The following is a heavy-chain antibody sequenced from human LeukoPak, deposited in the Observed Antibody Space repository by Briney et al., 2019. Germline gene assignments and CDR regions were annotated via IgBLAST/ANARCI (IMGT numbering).Heavy chain of an antibody. CDR2: INPNSGGT. J-gene: IGHJ4*02. CDR3: AREWSVCDSSGCAGYYFDY. V-gene: IGHV1-2*02. CDR1: GYTFTGYY. Sequence: ASVKVSCKASGYTFTGYYMHWVRQAPGQELEWMGWINPNSGGTNYAQKFQGRVTMTRDTSISTAYMELSRLRSDDTAVYYCAREWSVCDSSGCAGYYFDYWGQGTLVTVSS. D-gene: IGHD3-22*01.